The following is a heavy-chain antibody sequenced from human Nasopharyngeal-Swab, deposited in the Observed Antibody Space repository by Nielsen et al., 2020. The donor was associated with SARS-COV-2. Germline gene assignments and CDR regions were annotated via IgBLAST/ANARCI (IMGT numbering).Heavy chain of an antibody. V-gene: IGHV3-30-3*01. Sequence: GGSLRLSCAASGFTFSSYAMHWVRQAPGKGLEWVAVISHDGSNKYYADSVKGRFTISRDNSKNTLYLQMNSLRAEDTAVYYCARDRSTAELLWFGELLYGAFDIWGQGTMVTVSS. CDR3: ARDRSTAELLWFGELLYGAFDI. J-gene: IGHJ3*02. CDR2: ISHDGSNK. D-gene: IGHD3-10*01. CDR1: GFTFSSYA.